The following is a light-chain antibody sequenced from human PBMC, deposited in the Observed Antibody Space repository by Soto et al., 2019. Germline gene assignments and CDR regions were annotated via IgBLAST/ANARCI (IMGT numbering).Light chain of an antibody. V-gene: IGKV3-11*01. CDR3: QQRSKWPPS. CDR2: DAS. Sequence: EILLTQSPATLSLSPGEGATLSCRASQSVGIYLAWYQQKPGQAPSLLIYDASKRATGIPARFSGSGSGTEFTLTISGLEPEDFAIYYCQQRSKWPPSFGQGTKVEIK. CDR1: QSVGIY. J-gene: IGKJ1*01.